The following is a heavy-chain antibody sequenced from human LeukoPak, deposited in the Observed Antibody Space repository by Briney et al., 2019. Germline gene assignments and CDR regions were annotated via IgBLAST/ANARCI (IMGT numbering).Heavy chain of an antibody. CDR2: IYHTGST. CDR3: ARDKDDYVWGTYRW. D-gene: IGHD3-16*02. V-gene: IGHV4-38-2*01. CDR1: GYSISSGYY. Sequence: PSETLSLTCAVSGYSISSGYYWGWVRPAPGKGLEGIGSIYHTGSTDYNPSLKRRLTISVDMSKNQFSLNLRSVTAADTAVYYCARDKDDYVWGTYRWWGQGMLVTVSS. J-gene: IGHJ4*02.